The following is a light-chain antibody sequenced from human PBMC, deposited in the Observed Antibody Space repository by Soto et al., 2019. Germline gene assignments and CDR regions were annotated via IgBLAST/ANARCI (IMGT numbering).Light chain of an antibody. Sequence: QSVLTQPPSASGTPGQRVTISCSGSSSNIGSNTVNWYQQLPGTAPKLLIYSNNQRPSGVPDLFSGSKSGTSASLAISGLQSEDEADYYCAAWDDSLNAHYVFGTGTKLTVL. J-gene: IGLJ1*01. CDR2: SNN. CDR1: SSNIGSNT. CDR3: AAWDDSLNAHYV. V-gene: IGLV1-44*01.